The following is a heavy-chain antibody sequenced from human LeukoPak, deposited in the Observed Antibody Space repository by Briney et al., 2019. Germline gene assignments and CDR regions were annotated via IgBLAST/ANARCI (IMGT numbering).Heavy chain of an antibody. D-gene: IGHD6-13*01. CDR3: ASRYSSSWYDFFYMDV. V-gene: IGHV4-39*01. Sequence: PSETLSLTCTVSGGPISSSSYYWGWIRQPPGKGLEWIGSIYYSGSTYYNPSLKSRVTISVDTSKNQFSLKLSSVTAADTAVYYCASRYSSSWYDFFYMDVWGKGTTVTVSS. CDR1: GGPISSSSYY. J-gene: IGHJ6*03. CDR2: IYYSGST.